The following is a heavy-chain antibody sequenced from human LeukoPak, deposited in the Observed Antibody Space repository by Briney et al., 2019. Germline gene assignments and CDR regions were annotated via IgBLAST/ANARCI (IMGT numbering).Heavy chain of an antibody. CDR3: ARSKTPPDAFDI. CDR1: GGAFSSYA. Sequence: SVKVSCKASGGAFSSYAISWVRQAPGQGLEWMGGIIPIFGTANYAQKFQGRVTITADKSTSTAYMELSSLRSEDTAVYYCARSKTPPDAFDIWGQGTMVTVSS. V-gene: IGHV1-69*06. J-gene: IGHJ3*02. CDR2: IIPIFGTA.